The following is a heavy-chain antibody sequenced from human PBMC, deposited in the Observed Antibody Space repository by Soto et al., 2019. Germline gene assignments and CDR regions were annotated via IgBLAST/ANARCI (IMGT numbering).Heavy chain of an antibody. CDR3: TRPTLLYDSRGYYYDF. CDR1: GFTFSYYA. Sequence: QVQLVESGGGVVQPGRSLRLSCAASGFTFSYYAMHWVRQAPGKGLEWVAVISYEGSNKYYVDSVTGRFTISRDNSKNTLYLQMHSLTPEYTAVYYCTRPTLLYDSRGYYYDFWGQGTLVTVSS. J-gene: IGHJ4*02. D-gene: IGHD3-22*01. V-gene: IGHV3-30-3*01. CDR2: ISYEGSNK.